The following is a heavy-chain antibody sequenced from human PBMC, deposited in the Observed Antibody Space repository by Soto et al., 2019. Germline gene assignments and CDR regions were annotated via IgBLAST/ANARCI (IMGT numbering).Heavy chain of an antibody. J-gene: IGHJ5*02. D-gene: IGHD2-2*01. CDR2: ISHSGLR. V-gene: IGHV4-59*01. CDR1: GVSISSGY. Sequence: QVQLQASGPGLVKPSETLSLTCIVSGVSISSGYCTWIRQSPGKGLEWIGYISHSGLRHSRASLQSRLTISVETSKIQFSLNLTSLTAAGTAIYYCATSNTTCPGCYSWGQGTLVTVSS. CDR3: ATSNTTCPGCYS.